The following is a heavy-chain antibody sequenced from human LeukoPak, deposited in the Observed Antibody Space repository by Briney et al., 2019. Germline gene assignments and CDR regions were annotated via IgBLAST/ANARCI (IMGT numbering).Heavy chain of an antibody. CDR1: GFTFSSYS. Sequence: GGSLRLSCAGSGFTFSSYSMNWVRQAPGKGLEWVSSITSSSNYIYYADSVKGRFTISRDNAKTSLYLQMNSLRAEDTAVYYCARDPYSGSYGNYYYYFMDVWGKGTTVTISS. V-gene: IGHV3-21*01. CDR3: ARDPYSGSYGNYYYYFMDV. D-gene: IGHD1-26*01. CDR2: ITSSSNYI. J-gene: IGHJ6*03.